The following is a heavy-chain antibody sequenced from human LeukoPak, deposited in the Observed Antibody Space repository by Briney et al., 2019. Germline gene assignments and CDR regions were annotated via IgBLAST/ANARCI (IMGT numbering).Heavy chain of an antibody. V-gene: IGHV1-2*06. J-gene: IGHJ4*02. CDR2: INPNSGGT. CDR3: ARELNYYGSGHIY. CDR1: GYTFTGYY. D-gene: IGHD3-10*01. Sequence: ASVTVSCTASGYTFTGYYMHWVRQAPGQGLEWMGRINPNSGGTNYAQKFQGRVTMTRDTSISTAYMELSRLRSDDTAVYYCARELNYYGSGHIYWGQGTLVTVSS.